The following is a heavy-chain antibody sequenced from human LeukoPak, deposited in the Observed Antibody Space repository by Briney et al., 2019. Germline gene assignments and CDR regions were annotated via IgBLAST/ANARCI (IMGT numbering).Heavy chain of an antibody. CDR1: GFTFSSYG. J-gene: IGHJ4*02. V-gene: IGHV3-30*18. CDR3: AKELIVGAGDY. CDR2: ISYDGSNK. D-gene: IGHD1-26*01. Sequence: GGSLRLSCAASGFTFSSYGMHWVRQAPGKELEWVAVISYDGSNKYYADSVKGRFTISRDNSKNTLYLQMNSLRAEDTAVYYCAKELIVGAGDYWGQGTLVTVSS.